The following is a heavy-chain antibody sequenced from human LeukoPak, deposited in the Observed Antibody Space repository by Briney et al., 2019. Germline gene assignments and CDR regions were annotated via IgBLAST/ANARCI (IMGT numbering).Heavy chain of an antibody. CDR1: GYTFTSYD. V-gene: IGHV1-8*01. CDR2: MNPNSGNT. CDR3: ARDWAAYYYDSSGYYPTEYFDY. Sequence: ASVKVSCKASGYTFTSYDINWVRQATGQGLEWMGWMNPNSGNTGYAQKFQGRVTMTRDTSTSTVYMELSSLRSEDTAVYYCARDWAAYYYDSSGYYPTEYFDYWGQGTLVTVSS. D-gene: IGHD3-22*01. J-gene: IGHJ4*02.